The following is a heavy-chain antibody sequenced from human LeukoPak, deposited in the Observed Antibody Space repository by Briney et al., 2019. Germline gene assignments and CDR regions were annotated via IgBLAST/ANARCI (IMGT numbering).Heavy chain of an antibody. J-gene: IGHJ4*02. V-gene: IGHV4-59*01. CDR3: ARENDRYGRIDY. CDR2: IHYSGST. Sequence: SETLSLTCTVSGGSISSYYWSWIRQPPGTQLEWIGYIHYSGSTNYNPSLKSRVIISIDTSKNQFSLRLSSVTAADTAVYYCARENDRYGRIDYWGQGTQVTVSS. D-gene: IGHD5-18*01. CDR1: GGSISSYY.